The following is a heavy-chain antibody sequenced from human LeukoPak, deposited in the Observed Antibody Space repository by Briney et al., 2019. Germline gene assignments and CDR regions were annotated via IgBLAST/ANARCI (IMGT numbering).Heavy chain of an antibody. J-gene: IGHJ3*02. CDR3: ARDSRSLGLLWFGELRRGAFDI. D-gene: IGHD3-10*01. CDR2: ISYDAAYE. V-gene: IGHV3-30*03. CDR1: GFTFSSHA. Sequence: PGRSLRLSCAASGFTFSSHAMHWVRQAPGKGLEWVAFISYDAAYENYPDSVKGRFTISRDNSRNTLYLQMNSLRADDTAVYYRARDSRSLGLLWFGELRRGAFDIWGQGTMVTVSS.